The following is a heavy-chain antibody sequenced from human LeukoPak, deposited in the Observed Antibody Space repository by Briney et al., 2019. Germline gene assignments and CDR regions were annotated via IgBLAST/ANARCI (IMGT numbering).Heavy chain of an antibody. CDR2: INPSGGST. J-gene: IGHJ4*02. D-gene: IGHD2-21*02. CDR1: GYTFTNYY. V-gene: IGHV1-46*01. CDR3: AREEEGVTATWFDY. Sequence: ASVKVSCKASGYTFTNYYMHWVRQAPGQGLEWMEVINPSGGSTSYAQKFQGRVTMTRDTSTSTVYMELSSLGSEDTAVYYCAREEEGVTATWFDYWGQGTLVTVSS.